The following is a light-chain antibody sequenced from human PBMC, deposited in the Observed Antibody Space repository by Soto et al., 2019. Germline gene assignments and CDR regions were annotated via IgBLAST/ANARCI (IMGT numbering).Light chain of an antibody. CDR3: QHFGGTTFT. CDR1: QSISSS. J-gene: IGKJ5*01. V-gene: IGKV3-20*01. Sequence: EIVLTQSPGTLSVSPGERATLSCRASQSISSSLAWYQQRPGQTPSLLIYGASTRATGIPDRFSGSGSGTHFTLTISRLEPGDFAVYYCQHFGGTTFTFGQGTRLEIK. CDR2: GAS.